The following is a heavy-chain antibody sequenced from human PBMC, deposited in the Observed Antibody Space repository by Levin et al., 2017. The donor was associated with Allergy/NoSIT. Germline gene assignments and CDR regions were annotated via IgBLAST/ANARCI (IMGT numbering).Heavy chain of an antibody. CDR3: ARAARAASSGNYAYYFNY. CDR2: IYTGGNT. V-gene: IGHV3-53*01. Sequence: GESLKISCAASGFTVSSNYMNWVRQAPGKGLEWVSIIYTGGNTYYADSVKGRFTISLDTSKNTVYLQMNSLRAEDTAVYYCARAARAASSGNYAYYFNYWGQGTLVTVSS. J-gene: IGHJ4*02. D-gene: IGHD3-10*01. CDR1: GFTVSSNY.